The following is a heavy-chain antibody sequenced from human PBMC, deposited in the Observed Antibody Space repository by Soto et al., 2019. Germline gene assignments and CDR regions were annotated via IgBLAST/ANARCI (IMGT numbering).Heavy chain of an antibody. D-gene: IGHD3-22*01. J-gene: IGHJ4*02. CDR2: ISYDGSNK. CDR3: ARMIARVGSGKYYYDSSAKGPVKDY. CDR1: GFTFSSYA. Sequence: QVQLVESGGGVVQPGRSLRLSCAASGFTFSSYAMHWVRQAPGKGLEWVAVISYDGSNKYYADSVKGRFTISRDNSKNTLYLQMNSLRAEDTAVYYCARMIARVGSGKYYYDSSAKGPVKDYWGQGTLVTVSS. V-gene: IGHV3-30-3*01.